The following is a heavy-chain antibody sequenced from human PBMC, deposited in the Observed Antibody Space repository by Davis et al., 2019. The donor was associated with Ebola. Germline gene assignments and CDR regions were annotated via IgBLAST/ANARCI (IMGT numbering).Heavy chain of an antibody. D-gene: IGHD2-2*01. Sequence: ASVKVSCKASGYTFTSYGISWVRQAPGQGLEWMGWISAYNGNTNYAQKLQGRVTMTTDTSTSTAYMELRSLRSDDTAVYYCAREAGYQLLSRYYYYGMDVWGQGTTVTVSS. CDR3: AREAGYQLLSRYYYYGMDV. CDR1: GYTFTSYG. CDR2: ISAYNGNT. V-gene: IGHV1-18*01. J-gene: IGHJ6*02.